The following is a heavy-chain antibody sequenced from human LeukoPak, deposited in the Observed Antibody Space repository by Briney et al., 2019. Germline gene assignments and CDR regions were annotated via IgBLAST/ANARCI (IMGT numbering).Heavy chain of an antibody. CDR2: INPNSGGT. CDR3: AREDRGDYYYDSSGYYYGSYFDY. CDR1: GYTFTGYY. D-gene: IGHD3-22*01. Sequence: APVKVSCKASGYTFTGYYMHWVRQAPGQGLEWMGWINPNSGGTNYAQKFQGRVTMTRDTSISAAYMELSRLRSDDTAVYYCAREDRGDYYYDSSGYYYGSYFDYWGQGTLVTVSS. J-gene: IGHJ4*02. V-gene: IGHV1-2*02.